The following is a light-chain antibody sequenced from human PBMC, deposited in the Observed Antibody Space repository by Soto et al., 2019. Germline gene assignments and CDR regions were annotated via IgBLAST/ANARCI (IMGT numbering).Light chain of an antibody. J-gene: IGLJ3*02. CDR2: RTN. CDR3: VLYMGRGIWV. Sequence: QAVVTQEQSFSVSPGGTVTLTCALSSGSVSTNNYPSWCQQTPGQPPRTLIFRTNTRSSWVPDRFSGSILGSKAALTITGAQADDESDYYCVLYMGRGIWVFGGGTKLTVL. CDR1: SGSVSTNNY. V-gene: IGLV8-61*01.